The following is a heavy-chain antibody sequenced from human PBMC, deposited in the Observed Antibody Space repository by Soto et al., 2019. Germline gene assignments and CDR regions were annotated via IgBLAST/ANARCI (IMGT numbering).Heavy chain of an antibody. V-gene: IGHV3-9*01. Sequence: EVQLVESGGGLAQPGTSLRLSCAGSGFNFGDHGMHWVRQRPGKGLEWVSGISWSGANTGSGESVKGRITISRDNAKMSLYLQLDSLGPEDAALYYCAIAARRNCYGSLGYMDVWGRGPTVTVSS. D-gene: IGHD3-10*01. CDR2: ISWSGANT. CDR3: AIAARRNCYGSLGYMDV. J-gene: IGHJ6*03. CDR1: GFNFGDHG.